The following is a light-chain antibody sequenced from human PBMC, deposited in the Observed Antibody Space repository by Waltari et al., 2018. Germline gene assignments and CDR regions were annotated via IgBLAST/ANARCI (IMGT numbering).Light chain of an antibody. V-gene: IGKV1-39*01. CDR1: QNISSY. Sequence: DIQMTQSPSSLSAFVGDRVTITCRASQNISSYVNWYQQKLGKAPKLLIYGASTLQSGVPSRFSGNGSGTDFTLTISSLQPEDFATYYCQQSYNTPKTFGQGTKLEIK. CDR3: QQSYNTPKT. J-gene: IGKJ2*01. CDR2: GAS.